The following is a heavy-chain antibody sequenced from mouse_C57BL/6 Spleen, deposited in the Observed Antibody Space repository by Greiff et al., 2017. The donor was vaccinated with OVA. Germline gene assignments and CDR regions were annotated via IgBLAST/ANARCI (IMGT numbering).Heavy chain of an antibody. CDR1: GYTFTSYW. CDR2: IDPSDSET. D-gene: IGHD1-1*01. J-gene: IGHJ1*03. CDR3: ARRAYYYGSSYKYFDV. Sequence: QVQLQQPGAELVRPGSSVKLSCKASGYTFTSYWMHWVKQRPIQGLEWIGNIDPSDSETHYNQKFKDKATLTVDKSSSTAYMQLSSLTSEDSAVYYCARRAYYYGSSYKYFDVWGTGTTVTVSS. V-gene: IGHV1-52*01.